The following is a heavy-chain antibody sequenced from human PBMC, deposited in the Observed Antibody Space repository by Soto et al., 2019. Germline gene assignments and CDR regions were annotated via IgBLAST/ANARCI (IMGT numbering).Heavy chain of an antibody. J-gene: IGHJ4*02. CDR2: IFHNGST. CDR1: GGSFSGYY. Sequence: SETLSLTCAVYGGSFSGYYWSWIRQPPGKGLEWIGEIFHNGSTNYSPSLKSRVTISVDTSKNQFSLKLSSVTAADTAVYYCARDLESHFDYWGQGTMVTVSS. V-gene: IGHV4-34*12. CDR3: ARDLESHFDY.